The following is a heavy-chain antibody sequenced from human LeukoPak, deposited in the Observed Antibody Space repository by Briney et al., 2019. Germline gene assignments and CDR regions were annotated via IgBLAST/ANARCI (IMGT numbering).Heavy chain of an antibody. Sequence: GASVKVSCKASGYTFTGYYMHWVRQAPGQGLEWMGWINPNSGGTNYAQKFQGWVTMTRDTSISTAYMELSRLRSDDTAVYYCARGGLGSGSYYENYYYGMDVWGQGTTVTVSS. CDR1: GYTFTGYY. J-gene: IGHJ6*02. CDR2: INPNSGGT. CDR3: ARGGLGSGSYYENYYYGMDV. D-gene: IGHD1-26*01. V-gene: IGHV1-2*04.